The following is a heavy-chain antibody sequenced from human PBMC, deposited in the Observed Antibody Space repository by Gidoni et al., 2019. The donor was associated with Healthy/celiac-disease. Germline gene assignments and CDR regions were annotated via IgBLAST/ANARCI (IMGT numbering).Heavy chain of an antibody. CDR2: IYYSGST. CDR3: ARDRRAVAGNFDY. Sequence: QVQLQESGPGLVKPSETLSLTCTVSGGSISSYYWSWIRQPPGKGLEWIGYIYYSGSTNYNPSLKSRVTISVDTSKNQFSLKLSSVTAADTAVYYCARDRRAVAGNFDYWGQGTLVTVSS. D-gene: IGHD6-19*01. CDR1: GGSISSYY. J-gene: IGHJ4*02. V-gene: IGHV4-59*01.